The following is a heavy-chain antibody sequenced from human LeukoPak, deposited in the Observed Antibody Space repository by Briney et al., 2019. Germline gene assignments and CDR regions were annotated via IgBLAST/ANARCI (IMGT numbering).Heavy chain of an antibody. D-gene: IGHD3-10*01. J-gene: IGHJ5*02. CDR2: INHTGST. Sequence: PSETLSLTCVVYGGSFSGYYWIWIRQPPGKGLEWIGKINHTGSTNYNPSLKSRVTISVDTSKNQFSLKLGSVTAADTAVYYCARHIMWFGDNWFDPWGQGTLVTVSS. V-gene: IGHV4-34*01. CDR1: GGSFSGYY. CDR3: ARHIMWFGDNWFDP.